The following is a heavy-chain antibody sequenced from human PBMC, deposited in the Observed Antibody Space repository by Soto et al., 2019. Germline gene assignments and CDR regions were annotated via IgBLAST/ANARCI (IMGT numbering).Heavy chain of an antibody. CDR2: IYYSGST. CDR1: GGSISSYY. Sequence: PSETLSLTCTVSGGSISSYYWSWIRQPPGKGLEWIGYIYYSGSTNYKPSLKSRVTISVDTSKNQFSLKLSSVSAADTAVYYCARSDYYGSGSYDLDYWGQGTLVTVSS. CDR3: ARSDYYGSGSYDLDY. V-gene: IGHV4-59*01. D-gene: IGHD3-10*01. J-gene: IGHJ4*02.